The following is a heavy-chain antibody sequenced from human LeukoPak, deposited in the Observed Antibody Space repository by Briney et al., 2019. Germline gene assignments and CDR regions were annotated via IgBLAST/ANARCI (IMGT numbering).Heavy chain of an antibody. CDR3: ARDLGDWSKREWYFDL. CDR2: ISGNSKSI. V-gene: IGHV3-48*04. CDR1: EFTFSRFS. D-gene: IGHD1-1*01. Sequence: TGGSLRLSCAASEFTFSRFSVNWVRQVPGKGLEWLSYISGNSKSIHYADSVKGRFTISRDNTKNSLYLQMSSLRAEDTAVYYCARDLGDWSKREWYFDLWGRGTLVTVSS. J-gene: IGHJ2*01.